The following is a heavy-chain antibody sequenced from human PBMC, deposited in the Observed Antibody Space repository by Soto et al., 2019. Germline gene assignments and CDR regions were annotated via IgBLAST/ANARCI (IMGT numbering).Heavy chain of an antibody. CDR1: GGSISTSVYY. J-gene: IGHJ3*02. CDR2: IYYSGSA. D-gene: IGHD2-15*01. CDR3: ARQGSRAFDI. Sequence: SETLSLTCTVSGGSISTSVYYWGRIRQPPGRGLEWMANIYYSGSAYYNPSLKSRVSTSVDTSKNQFSLKLRSVTAADTAVYYCARQGSRAFDIWGQRTMVTVSS. V-gene: IGHV4-39*01.